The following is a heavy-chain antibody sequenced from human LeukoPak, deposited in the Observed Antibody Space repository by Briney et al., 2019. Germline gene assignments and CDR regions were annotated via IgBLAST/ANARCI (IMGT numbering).Heavy chain of an antibody. CDR3: ARRSSSWSNWFDP. Sequence: GGSLRLSCAASGFTFSDYYMSWIRQAPGKGLEWVSYISSSGSTIYYADSVKGRFTISRDNAKNSLYLQMNSLRAEDTAVYYCARRSSSWSNWFDPWGQGTLVTVSS. CDR1: GFTFSDYY. D-gene: IGHD6-13*01. J-gene: IGHJ5*02. CDR2: ISSSGSTI. V-gene: IGHV3-11*01.